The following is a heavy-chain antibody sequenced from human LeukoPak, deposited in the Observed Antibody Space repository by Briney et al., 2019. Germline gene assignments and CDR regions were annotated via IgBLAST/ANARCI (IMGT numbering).Heavy chain of an antibody. CDR2: INPSGGST. D-gene: IGHD3-3*01. V-gene: IGHV1-46*01. J-gene: IGHJ5*02. CDR3: ARDYGFWSGYPEKTNWFDP. Sequence: ASVKVSCKASGYTFTSYYMHWVRQAPGQGLEWMGIINPSGGSTSYAQKFQGRVTMTRDTSTSTVYMELSSLRSEDTAVYYCARDYGFWSGYPEKTNWFDPWGQGTLVTVSS. CDR1: GYTFTSYY.